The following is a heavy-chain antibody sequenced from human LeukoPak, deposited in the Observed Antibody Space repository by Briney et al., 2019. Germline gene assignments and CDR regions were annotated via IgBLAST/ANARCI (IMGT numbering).Heavy chain of an antibody. CDR1: GYTFTDYY. Sequence: GASVKVSCKASGYTFTDYYIHWVRQAPGQGHEWMGRINPNSGGTNYAQKFQGRVTMTRDTSISTAYMELSRLRSDDSAVYYCARAGYCTNGVCYSYFDYWGQGTLVTVSS. D-gene: IGHD2-8*01. V-gene: IGHV1-2*06. J-gene: IGHJ4*02. CDR2: INPNSGGT. CDR3: ARAGYCTNGVCYSYFDY.